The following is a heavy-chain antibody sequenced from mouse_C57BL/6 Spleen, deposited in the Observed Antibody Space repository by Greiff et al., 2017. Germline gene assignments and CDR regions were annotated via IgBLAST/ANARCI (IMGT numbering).Heavy chain of an antibody. D-gene: IGHD3-2*02. CDR3: ARDSSGTGAWFAY. J-gene: IGHJ3*01. CDR1: GYAFSSSW. CDR2: IYPGDGDT. Sequence: VKLMESGPELVKPGASVKISCKASGYAFSSSWMNWVKQRPGKGLEWIGRIYPGDGDTNYNGKFKGKATLTADKSSSTAYMQLSSLTSEDSAVYFCARDSSGTGAWFAYWGQGTLVTVSA. V-gene: IGHV1-82*01.